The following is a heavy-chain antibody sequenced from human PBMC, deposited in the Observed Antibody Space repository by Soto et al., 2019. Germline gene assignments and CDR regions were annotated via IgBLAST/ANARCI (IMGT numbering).Heavy chain of an antibody. V-gene: IGHV4-39*01. CDR1: GGSISSSSYY. CDR3: ASLTIRPPGAFDI. J-gene: IGHJ4*02. Sequence: SETLSLTCTVSGGSISSSSYYWGWIRQPPGKGLEWIGSIYYSGSTYYNPSLKSRVTISVDTSKNQFSLKLSSVTAADTAVYYCASLTIRPPGAFDIWGQGTLVTSPQ. D-gene: IGHD3-9*01. CDR2: IYYSGST.